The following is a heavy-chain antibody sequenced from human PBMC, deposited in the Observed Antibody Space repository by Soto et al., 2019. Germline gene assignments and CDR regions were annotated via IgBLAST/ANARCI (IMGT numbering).Heavy chain of an antibody. CDR1: VGSISRGSYY. CDR2: MNXSGRS. J-gene: IGHJ6*02. Sequence: SETRSLTNAVCVGSISRGSYYGSWIRQPPGKGLEWIGYMNXSGRSNYNHSLKSRVTASVDASKNQFSLMLSSVTAADTGVYYCARVESGIAAAGWDYYYYGMDVWRQGTTVTVSS. D-gene: IGHD6-13*01. CDR3: ARVESGIAAAGWDYYYYGMDV. V-gene: IGHV4-61*01.